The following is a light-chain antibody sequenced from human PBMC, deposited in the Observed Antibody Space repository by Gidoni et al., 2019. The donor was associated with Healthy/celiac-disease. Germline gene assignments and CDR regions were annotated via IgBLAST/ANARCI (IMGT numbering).Light chain of an antibody. V-gene: IGKV3-11*01. CDR2: DAS. CDR1: QSVRSY. J-gene: IGKJ1*01. CDR3: PQRNNWPWT. Sequence: EIVLTQSPATLSLSPGERATLSGRASQSVRSYLTWYQKRPGQARRLLIYDASNRATGTPARFSGRGSGKDFTLTISSLEPEDFAVYYSPQRNNWPWTFGEGTKVEIK.